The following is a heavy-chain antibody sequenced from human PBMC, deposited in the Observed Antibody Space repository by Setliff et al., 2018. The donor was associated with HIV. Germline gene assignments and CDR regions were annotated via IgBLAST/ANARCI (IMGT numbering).Heavy chain of an antibody. CDR3: ARDVY. Sequence: PGGSLRLSCAASGFTFNNYAMHWVRQAPGKGLEWVAVISYDGNSRHYAESVKGRFTISRDNSKKTLYLQMNNLTVGDTGVYYCARDVYWGQGTLVTVSS. CDR2: ISYDGNSR. CDR1: GFTFNNYA. V-gene: IGHV3-30*04. J-gene: IGHJ4*02.